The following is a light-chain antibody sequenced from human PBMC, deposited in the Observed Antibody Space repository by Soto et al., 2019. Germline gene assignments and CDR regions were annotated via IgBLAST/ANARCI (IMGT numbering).Light chain of an antibody. CDR3: CSYAGSYTL. V-gene: IGLV2-11*01. J-gene: IGLJ2*01. CDR2: DVS. CDR1: SSDVGGYNY. Sequence: QSALTQPHSVSGSPGQSVTISCTGTSSDVGGYNYVSWYQQHPGKAPKLMIYDVSKRPSGVPDRFSGSKSGNTASLTISGLQAEDEADYYCCSYAGSYTLFGGGTK.